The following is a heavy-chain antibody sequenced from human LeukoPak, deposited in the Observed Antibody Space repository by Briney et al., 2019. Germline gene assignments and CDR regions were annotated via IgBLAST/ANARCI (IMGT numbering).Heavy chain of an antibody. J-gene: IGHJ4*02. CDR2: ISYDGNNK. CDR1: GFTFSTYG. CDR3: AKGKLWFGELSHPPHYFDY. V-gene: IGHV3-30*18. Sequence: GGSLRLSCVASGFTFSTYGMHWVRQAPGKGLEWVAVISYDGNNKYYADSVKGRFTISRDNSKNTLYLQMNSLRAEDTAVYYCAKGKLWFGELSHPPHYFDYWGQGTLVTVSS. D-gene: IGHD3-10*01.